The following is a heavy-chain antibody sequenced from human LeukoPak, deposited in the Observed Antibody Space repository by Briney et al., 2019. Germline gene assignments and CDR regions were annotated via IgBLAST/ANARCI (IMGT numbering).Heavy chain of an antibody. CDR3: ARDRPYCSGGSCSEPYYYYYGMDV. CDR1: GFTFSSYS. D-gene: IGHD2-15*01. CDR2: ISSSSYI. Sequence: PGRSLRLSCAASGFTFSSYSMNWVRQAPGKGLEWVSSISSSSYIYYADSVKGRFTISRDNAKNSLYLQMNSLRAEDTAVYYCARDRPYCSGGSCSEPYYYYYGMDVWGQGTTVTVSS. J-gene: IGHJ6*02. V-gene: IGHV3-21*01.